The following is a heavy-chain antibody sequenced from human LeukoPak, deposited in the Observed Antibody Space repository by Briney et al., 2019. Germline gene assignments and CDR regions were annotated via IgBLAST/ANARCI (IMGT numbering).Heavy chain of an antibody. J-gene: IGHJ4*02. D-gene: IGHD1-26*01. CDR3: ARDRGNSIVGSDFDS. CDR1: GFTFNNYA. V-gene: IGHV3-23*01. CDR2: ISGSGGDT. Sequence: GGSLRLSCAASGFTFNNYAMNWVRQAPGKGLEWVSTISGSGGDTYYADSVKGRFTISRENSKNTLYLQMNSLGAEDTAVYYCARDRGNSIVGSDFDSWGQGTLVTVSS.